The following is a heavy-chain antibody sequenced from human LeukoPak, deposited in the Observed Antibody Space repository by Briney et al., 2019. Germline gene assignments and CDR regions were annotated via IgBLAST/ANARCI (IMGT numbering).Heavy chain of an antibody. CDR3: ARVGDSSGYYYVS. D-gene: IGHD3-22*01. Sequence: GGSLRLSCAASGFTVSSNYMSWVHQAPGKGLEWVSVIYSGGSTYYADSVKGRFTISRDNSKNTLYLQMHSLRAEDTAVYYCARVGDSSGYYYVSWGQGTLVTVSS. J-gene: IGHJ5*02. CDR2: IYSGGST. V-gene: IGHV3-53*01. CDR1: GFTVSSNY.